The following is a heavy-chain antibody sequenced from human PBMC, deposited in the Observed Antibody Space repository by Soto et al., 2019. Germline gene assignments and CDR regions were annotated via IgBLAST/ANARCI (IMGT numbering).Heavy chain of an antibody. CDR1: GGSFSGHY. CDR2: INHSGST. CDR3: ARSFPRYCSGTSWCSPPRNYYYMDV. D-gene: IGHD2-15*01. J-gene: IGHJ6*03. Sequence: QVQLQQWGAGLLKPSETLSLTCAVYGGSFSGHYWSWIRQPPGQGLEWIGEINHSGSTNYNPSLKSRVTISVDTSKNHFSLKLNSVTAADTALYFCARSFPRYCSGTSWCSPPRNYYYMDVWGTGTTVTVSS. V-gene: IGHV4-34*01.